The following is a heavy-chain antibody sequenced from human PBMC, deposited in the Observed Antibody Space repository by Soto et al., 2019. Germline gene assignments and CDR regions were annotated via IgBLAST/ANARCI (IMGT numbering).Heavy chain of an antibody. J-gene: IGHJ4*02. V-gene: IGHV4-4*07. CDR2: IYTSGRT. CDR3: ARAGIFGVVIMREKQAFDY. Sequence: SDTLSLTCTVSGGSISSYSWGWIRQPAGKGLEWIGRIYTSGRTNYNPSLKSRVTMSVDTSKNQFSLKLSSVTAADTAVYYCARAGIFGVVIMREKQAFDYWGQGTLVTVSS. CDR1: GGSISSYS. D-gene: IGHD3-3*01.